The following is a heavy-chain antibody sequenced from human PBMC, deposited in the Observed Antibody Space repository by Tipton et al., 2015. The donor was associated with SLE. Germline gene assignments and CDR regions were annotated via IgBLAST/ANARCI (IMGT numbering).Heavy chain of an antibody. Sequence: SLRLSCAASGFTFSIYGMHWVRQAPGKGLEWVAVIWYDGSNKYYADSVKGRFTISRDNSKNTLYLQMNSLRVEDTAVYYCARSGSDRYSVHSDYWGRGPLVPVSS. D-gene: IGHD2-21*02. J-gene: IGHJ4*02. V-gene: IGHV3-33*01. CDR2: IWYDGSNK. CDR1: GFTFSIYG. CDR3: ARSGSDRYSVHSDY.